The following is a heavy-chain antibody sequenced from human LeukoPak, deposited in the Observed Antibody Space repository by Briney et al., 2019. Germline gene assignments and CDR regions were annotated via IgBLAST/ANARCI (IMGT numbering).Heavy chain of an antibody. J-gene: IGHJ4*02. Sequence: SETLSLTCAVSGGSISSGGYSWSWIRQPPGKGLEWIGYIYHSGSTYYNPALKSRVTISVDRAKNQFSLKLSSVTAADTAVYYCAREGDPYYYDSSGYYWAPAFDYWGQGTLVTVSS. V-gene: IGHV4-30-2*01. CDR1: GGSISSGGYS. CDR2: IYHSGST. CDR3: AREGDPYYYDSSGYYWAPAFDY. D-gene: IGHD3-22*01.